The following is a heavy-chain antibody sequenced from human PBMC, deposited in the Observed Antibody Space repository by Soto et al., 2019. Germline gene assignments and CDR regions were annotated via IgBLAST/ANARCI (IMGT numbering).Heavy chain of an antibody. D-gene: IGHD3-10*01. Sequence: EVQLLESGGGLVQPGGSLRLSCAASGFTFTNCAMNWVRQTPGKGLEWVSAVGGFGDDTYYTDSVKGRFTISRDNSKNTLYLQMSSLRAEDSAVYYCARGSKDSYPGSRIFDFWGRGTLVTVSS. CDR2: VGGFGDDT. CDR1: GFTFTNCA. V-gene: IGHV3-23*01. J-gene: IGHJ4*02. CDR3: ARGSKDSYPGSRIFDF.